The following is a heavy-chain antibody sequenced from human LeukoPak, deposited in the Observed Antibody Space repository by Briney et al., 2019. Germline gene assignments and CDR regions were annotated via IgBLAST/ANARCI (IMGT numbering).Heavy chain of an antibody. CDR2: IYTSGST. CDR3: ARDYYDSDDWFDP. J-gene: IGHJ5*02. V-gene: IGHV4-61*02. D-gene: IGHD3-22*01. CDR1: GGSISSGSYY. Sequence: SETLSLTCTVSGGSISSGSYYWSWIRQPAGKGLEWIGRIYTSGSTNYNPSLKSRVTMSVDTSKNQFSLKLSSVTAADTAVYYCARDYYDSDDWFDPWGQGTLVTVSS.